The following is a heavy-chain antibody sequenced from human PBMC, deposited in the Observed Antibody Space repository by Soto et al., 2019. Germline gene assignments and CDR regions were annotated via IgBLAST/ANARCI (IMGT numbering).Heavy chain of an antibody. J-gene: IGHJ6*02. CDR2: ILHTGGT. CDR1: GGSISGGGFS. CDR3: ARGSPPSKYGLDV. Sequence: LSLTCAVSGGSISGGGFSWSWIRQPPGKGLEWIGYILHTGGTQYNPSLKSRVSMSVDKSKNQFSLHLTSVTAADTAVYYCARGSPPSKYGLDVWGQGTTVTVSS. D-gene: IGHD6-13*01. V-gene: IGHV4-30-2*01.